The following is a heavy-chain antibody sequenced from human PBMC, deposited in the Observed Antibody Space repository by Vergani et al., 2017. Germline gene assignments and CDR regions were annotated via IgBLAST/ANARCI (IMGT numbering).Heavy chain of an antibody. V-gene: IGHV1-18*01. CDR3: GRGRDVLTGYYNTLDY. J-gene: IGHJ4*02. D-gene: IGHD3-9*01. Sequence: QVQLVQSGAEVKKPGASVKVSCKASGYTFTSYGISWVRQAPGQRREWMGWISAYNGNTNYAQKRQGRVTMTTDTSTSTTYMELMSMRSDDTDVYYCGRGRDVLTGYYNTLDYWGQGTLVTVSS. CDR2: ISAYNGNT. CDR1: GYTFTSYG.